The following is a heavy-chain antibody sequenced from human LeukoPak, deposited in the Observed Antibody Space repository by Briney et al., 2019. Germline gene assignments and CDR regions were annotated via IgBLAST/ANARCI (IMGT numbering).Heavy chain of an antibody. D-gene: IGHD3-10*01. CDR1: GFTFSSYS. V-gene: IGHV3-21*01. J-gene: IGHJ3*02. CDR2: ISSSSSYI. Sequence: GGSLRLSCAASGFTFSSYSMNWVRQAPGKGLEWVSSISSSSSYIYYADSVKGRFTISRDNAKNSLYLQMNSLRAEDTAVYYCARTWITMVRGVTERYDAFDIWGQGTMVTVSS. CDR3: ARTWITMVRGVTERYDAFDI.